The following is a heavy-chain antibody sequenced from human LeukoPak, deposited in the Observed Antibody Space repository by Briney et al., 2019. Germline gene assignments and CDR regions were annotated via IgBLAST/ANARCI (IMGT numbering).Heavy chain of an antibody. CDR3: AKVPLLIAAAGSANY. Sequence: GGSLRLSCAASGFTFSSYSMNWVRQAPGKGLEWVSAISGSGGSTYYADSVKGRFTISRDNSKNTLYLQMNSLRAEDTAVYYCAKVPLLIAAAGSANYWGQGFLVSVSS. D-gene: IGHD6-13*01. J-gene: IGHJ4*02. CDR2: ISGSGGST. V-gene: IGHV3-23*01. CDR1: GFTFSSYS.